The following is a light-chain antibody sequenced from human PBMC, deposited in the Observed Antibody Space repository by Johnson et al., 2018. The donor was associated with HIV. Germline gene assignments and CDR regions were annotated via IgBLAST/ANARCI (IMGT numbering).Light chain of an antibody. J-gene: IGLJ1*01. CDR2: DNN. Sequence: QAVLTQPPSMSAAPVQRVTISCSGSSSNIGNNYVSWYQQVPGAAPKLLIYDNNRRPSGIPDRFSGSKSGTSATLGITGLQTGDEADYYCGTWDSSLSAYVFGTGTKVTVL. CDR1: SSNIGNNY. V-gene: IGLV1-51*01. CDR3: GTWDSSLSAYV.